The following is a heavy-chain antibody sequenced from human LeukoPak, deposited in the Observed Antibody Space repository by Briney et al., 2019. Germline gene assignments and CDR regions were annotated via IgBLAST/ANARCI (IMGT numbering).Heavy chain of an antibody. Sequence: GGSLRLSCAASGFTFSSYAMSWVRQAPGKGLEWVSTISGSGGSTYLADSVKGRFTISRDNSKNTLYLQMNSLRAEDTAVYYCAKVRCSSTSCYPNWFDPWGQGTLVTVSS. CDR3: AKVRCSSTSCYPNWFDP. D-gene: IGHD2-2*01. CDR1: GFTFSSYA. CDR2: ISGSGGST. V-gene: IGHV3-23*01. J-gene: IGHJ5*02.